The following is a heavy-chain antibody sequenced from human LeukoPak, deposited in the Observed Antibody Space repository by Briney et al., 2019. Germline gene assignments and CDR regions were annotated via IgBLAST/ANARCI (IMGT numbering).Heavy chain of an antibody. D-gene: IGHD5-18*01. CDR1: GGSISSYYW. Sequence: TLSLTCTVSGGSISSYYWSWIRQPPGKALEWLARIDWDDDKFYSTSLKTRLTISKDTSKNQVVLTMTNMDPVDTATYYCARSYSYGIGGFDYWGQGTLVTVSS. CDR3: ARSYSYGIGGFDY. V-gene: IGHV2-70*16. J-gene: IGHJ4*02. CDR2: IDWDDDK.